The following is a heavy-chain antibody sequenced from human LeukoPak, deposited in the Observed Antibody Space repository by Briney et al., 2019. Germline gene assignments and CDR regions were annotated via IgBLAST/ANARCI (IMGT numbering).Heavy chain of an antibody. V-gene: IGHV4-59*01. D-gene: IGHD3-22*01. CDR1: GGSISSYY. CDR3: ARAAGINDSSGPYYYYYYYMDV. Sequence: SETLSLTCTVSGGSISSYYWSWIRQPPGKGLEWIGYIYYSGSTNYNPSLKSRVTISVDTSKNQFSLKLSSVTAADTAVYYCARAAGINDSSGPYYYYYYYMDVWGKGTTVTVSS. CDR2: IYYSGST. J-gene: IGHJ6*03.